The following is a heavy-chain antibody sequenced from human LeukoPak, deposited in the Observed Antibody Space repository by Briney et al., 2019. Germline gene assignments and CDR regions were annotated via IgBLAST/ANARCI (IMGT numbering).Heavy chain of an antibody. CDR3: ATFRVGTYCSGGSCYGPPSYYFDY. D-gene: IGHD2-15*01. V-gene: IGHV1-24*01. J-gene: IGHJ4*02. CDR1: GYTLTELS. Sequence: ASVKVSCKVSGYTLTELSMHWVRQAPGKGLEWMGGFDPEGGETIYAQKFQGRVTMTEDTSTDTAYMELSSLRSEDTAVYYCATFRVGTYCSGGSCYGPPSYYFDYWGQGTLVTVSS. CDR2: FDPEGGET.